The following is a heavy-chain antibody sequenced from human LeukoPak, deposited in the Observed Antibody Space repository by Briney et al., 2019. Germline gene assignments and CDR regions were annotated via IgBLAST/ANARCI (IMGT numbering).Heavy chain of an antibody. CDR3: ARPKNSGWYVFDY. D-gene: IGHD6-19*01. CDR2: INPNSGGT. CDR1: GYTFTGYY. V-gene: IGHV1-2*02. Sequence: ASVKASCKASGYTFTGYYMHWVRQAPGQGLEWMGWINPNSGGTNYAQKFQGRVTMTRDTSISTAYMELSRLRSDDTAVYYCARPKNSGWYVFDYWGQGTLVTVSS. J-gene: IGHJ4*02.